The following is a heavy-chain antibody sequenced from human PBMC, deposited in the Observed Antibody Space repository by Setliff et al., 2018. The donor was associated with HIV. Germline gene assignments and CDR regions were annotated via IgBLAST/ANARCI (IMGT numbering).Heavy chain of an antibody. Sequence: AASVKVSCKASDDTFTRFGISWVRQAPGQGLEWVGAIFPRIGTTNYAQKFQDRVTITADESTTTVYMEVRSLKSEDTALYYCARGPLYGYDRGYFDYWGQGTLVTVSS. CDR1: DDTFTRFG. D-gene: IGHD5-12*01. CDR2: IFPRIGTT. J-gene: IGHJ4*02. CDR3: ARGPLYGYDRGYFDY. V-gene: IGHV1-69*13.